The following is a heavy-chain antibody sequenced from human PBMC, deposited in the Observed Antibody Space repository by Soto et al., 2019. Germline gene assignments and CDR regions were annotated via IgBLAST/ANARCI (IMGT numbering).Heavy chain of an antibody. CDR2: VNEDGSEG. Sequence: GGSLRLSCAASGFTFSSYYMSWVRQAQGKGLEWVANVNEDGSEGYYVDSVKGRFTVSRDNAKNSLYLQMSSLRAEDTAVYYCARESEDLTSNFDYWGQGTLVTVS. V-gene: IGHV3-7*01. J-gene: IGHJ4*02. CDR3: ARESEDLTSNFDY. CDR1: GFTFSSYY.